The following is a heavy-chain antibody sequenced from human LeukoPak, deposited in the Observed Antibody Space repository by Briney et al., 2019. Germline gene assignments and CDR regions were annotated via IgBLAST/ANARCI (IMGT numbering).Heavy chain of an antibody. CDR1: GFTFSSYA. J-gene: IGHJ6*02. D-gene: IGHD4-17*01. V-gene: IGHV3-64*02. CDR3: ARDSDYGDYVESGMDV. Sequence: GGSLRLSCAASGFTFSSYAMHWVRQAPGKGLEYVSAISSNGGSTYYADSVKGRFTISRDNSKNTLYLQMGSLRAEDMAVYYCARDSDYGDYVESGMDVWGQGTTVTVSS. CDR2: ISSNGGST.